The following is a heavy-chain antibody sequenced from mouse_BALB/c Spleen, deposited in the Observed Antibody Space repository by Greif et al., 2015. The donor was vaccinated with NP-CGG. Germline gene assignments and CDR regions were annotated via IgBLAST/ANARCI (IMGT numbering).Heavy chain of an antibody. CDR1: GYAFSSYW. CDR2: IYPGDGDT. Sequence: QVQLKESGAELVRPGSSVKISCKASGYAFSSYWMNWVKQRPGQGLEWIGQIYPGDGDTNYNGKFKGKATLTADKSSSTAYMQLSSLTSEDSAVYFCAREGYETWFAYWGQGTLVTVSA. J-gene: IGHJ3*01. V-gene: IGHV1-80*01. CDR3: AREGYETWFAY. D-gene: IGHD2-2*01.